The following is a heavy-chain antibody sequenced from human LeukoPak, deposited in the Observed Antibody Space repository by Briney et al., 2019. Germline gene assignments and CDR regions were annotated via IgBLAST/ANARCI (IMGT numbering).Heavy chain of an antibody. CDR2: ISYDGSHK. CDR1: GFTFRSYG. D-gene: IGHD4-17*01. J-gene: IGHJ5*02. V-gene: IGHV3-30*18. CDR3: AKGARGDTVTSIVGLNWFDP. Sequence: GRSLRLSCAASGFTFRSYGMHWVRQAPGKGLEWVAVISYDGSHKYYADSVKGRFSISRDNSKNTLYLQMNSLRADDTAVYYCAKGARGDTVTSIVGLNWFDPWGQGTLVTVSS.